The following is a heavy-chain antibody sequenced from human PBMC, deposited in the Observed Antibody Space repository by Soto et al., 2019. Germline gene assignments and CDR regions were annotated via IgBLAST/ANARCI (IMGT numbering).Heavy chain of an antibody. V-gene: IGHV4-59*01. Sequence: QVQLLESGPGLVKPSETLSLSCTVSGGSIRSYFWSWIRQSPGKGLEWIGHIHYSGTTNYNPSLKSRVTISVDTPKNQLSLRLPAVTAADTAVYYCTGLETDYDAFDHWGQGTLVTVSS. CDR2: IHYSGTT. CDR1: GGSIRSYF. D-gene: IGHD4-17*01. J-gene: IGHJ4*02. CDR3: TGLETDYDAFDH.